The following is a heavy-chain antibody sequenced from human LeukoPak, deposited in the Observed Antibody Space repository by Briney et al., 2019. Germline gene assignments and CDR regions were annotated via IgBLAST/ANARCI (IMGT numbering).Heavy chain of an antibody. Sequence: ASVTVSFTASGYTFTIYYMHWVRQAPGQGLEWMGIINPSGGSTTYAQKFQGRVTMTRDTSTSTVYMELSSLRSEDTAVYYCARDKGVTMVGENWLDPWGEGTLVTVSS. CDR3: ARDKGVTMVGENWLDP. CDR1: GYTFTIYY. CDR2: INPSGGST. V-gene: IGHV1-46*01. J-gene: IGHJ5*02. D-gene: IGHD3-10*01.